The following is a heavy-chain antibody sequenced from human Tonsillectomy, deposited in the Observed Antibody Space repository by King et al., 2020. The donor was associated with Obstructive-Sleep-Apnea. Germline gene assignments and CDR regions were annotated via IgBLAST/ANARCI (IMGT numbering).Heavy chain of an antibody. V-gene: IGHV3-21*01. CDR1: GFTFSSYS. CDR2: ISSSSSYI. Sequence: QLVQSGGGLVKPGGSLRLSCAASGFTFSSYSMNWVRQAPGKGLEWVSSISSSSSYIYYADSVKGRFTNSRDNAKNSLYLQMNSLRAEDTAVYYCARDLSSGAFDIWGQGTMVTVSS. CDR3: ARDLSSGAFDI. D-gene: IGHD6-19*01. J-gene: IGHJ3*02.